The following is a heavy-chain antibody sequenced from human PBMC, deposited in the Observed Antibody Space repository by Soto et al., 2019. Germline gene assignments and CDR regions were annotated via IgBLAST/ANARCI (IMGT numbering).Heavy chain of an antibody. CDR1: GGTFSSYA. V-gene: IGHV1-69*12. J-gene: IGHJ6*02. CDR3: ARARGGGNKLGYYYYGMDV. CDR2: IIPIFGTV. Sequence: QVQLVQSGAEVKKPGSSVKVSCKASGGTFSSYAISWVRQAPGQGLEWMGGIIPIFGTVNYAQKFQGRVTITADESTSTAYMELSSLRSEDTAVYYCARARGGGNKLGYYYYGMDVWGQGTTVTVSS. D-gene: IGHD2-15*01.